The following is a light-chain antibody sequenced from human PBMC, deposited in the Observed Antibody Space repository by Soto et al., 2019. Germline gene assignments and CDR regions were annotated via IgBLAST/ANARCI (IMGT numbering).Light chain of an antibody. J-gene: IGLJ2*01. CDR3: SSYAGRNIVV. Sequence: QSALTQPPSASGSPGQSVTISCTGTSSDVGGYNFVSWYQQHPGKAPKLMIYEVSERPSRVPDRFSGSKSGNTASLTVSGLQAEDEADYYCSSYAGRNIVVFGGGTKLTVL. V-gene: IGLV2-8*01. CDR1: SSDVGGYNF. CDR2: EVS.